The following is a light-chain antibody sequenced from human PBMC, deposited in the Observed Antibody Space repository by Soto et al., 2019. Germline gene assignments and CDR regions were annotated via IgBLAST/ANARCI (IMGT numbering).Light chain of an antibody. Sequence: DIQMTQSPSSLSASVGDKVTITCRASQTISNYLSWYHQKPGKAPKLLIYLVSSLSSGVPSRFSGSGSGTDFTLTISSLQPEDFATYYCQQTYKTPLKFGQGTKGDIK. J-gene: IGKJ1*01. CDR3: QQTYKTPLK. CDR1: QTISNY. V-gene: IGKV1-39*01. CDR2: LVS.